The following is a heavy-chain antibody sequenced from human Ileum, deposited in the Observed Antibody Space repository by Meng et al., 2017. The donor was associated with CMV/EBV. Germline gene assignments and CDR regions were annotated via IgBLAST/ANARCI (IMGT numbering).Heavy chain of an antibody. CDR1: GFTVSNNY. D-gene: IGHD6-19*01. CDR3: AREVISGCAFDI. J-gene: IGHJ3*02. CDR2: IYSGGSA. V-gene: IGHV3-53*01. Sequence: GGSLRLSCAASGFTVSNNYVSWVRQAPGKGLEFVSVIYSGGSAYYAASVKGRFTISRDNTQNMVYLQMNSLRAEDTAVYYCAREVISGCAFDIWGQGTMVTVSS.